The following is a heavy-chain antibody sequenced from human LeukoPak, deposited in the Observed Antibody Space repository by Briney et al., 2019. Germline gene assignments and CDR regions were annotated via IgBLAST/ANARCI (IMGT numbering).Heavy chain of an antibody. V-gene: IGHV4-4*02. CDR2: ISKST. J-gene: IGHJ4*02. D-gene: IGHD4-11*01. CDR1: GFTVSSNY. CDR3: ARVTTRFDY. Sequence: GSLRLSCAASGFTVSSNYMSWVRQAPGKGLEWIGSISKSTNYNPSLKSRVTISVDKSKNQFSLKLSSVTAADTAVYYCARVTTRFDYWGQGTLVTVSS.